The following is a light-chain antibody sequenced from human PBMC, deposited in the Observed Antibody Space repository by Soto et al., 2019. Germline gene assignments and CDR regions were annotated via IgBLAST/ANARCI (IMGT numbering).Light chain of an antibody. Sequence: QSALTQPASVSGSPGQSITISCTGTSSDVGGYNFDSWYQHHPGKAPKLIIYDVSNRPSGVSNRFSGSKSGNTASLTISGLQAEDEADYYCTSYTSSITYVFGTGTKLTVL. J-gene: IGLJ1*01. CDR1: SSDVGGYNF. V-gene: IGLV2-14*03. CDR3: TSYTSSITYV. CDR2: DVS.